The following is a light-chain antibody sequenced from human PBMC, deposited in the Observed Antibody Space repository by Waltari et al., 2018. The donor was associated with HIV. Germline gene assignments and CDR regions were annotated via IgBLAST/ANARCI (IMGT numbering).Light chain of an antibody. J-gene: IGLJ3*02. CDR3: AAWDDILSGWV. Sequence: QSVLTQPPSASGAPGQRVTISCSGSSANIGNTVYWYQQLPGTAPKVLIYRDNQRPSGGPDRFSGSRSGTSASLDVSGLRSEDEANYICAAWDDILSGWVFGGGTKLTVL. V-gene: IGLV1-47*01. CDR1: SANIGNT. CDR2: RDN.